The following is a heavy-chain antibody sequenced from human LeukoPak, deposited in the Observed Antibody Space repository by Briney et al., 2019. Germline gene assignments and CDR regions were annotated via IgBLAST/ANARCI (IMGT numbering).Heavy chain of an antibody. CDR1: GFTFSYYW. V-gene: IGHV3-7*05. Sequence: GGSLRLSCAASGFTFSYYWMTWVRQAPGKGLEWVAHIKQDGSEEYYVDSVKGRFTISRDNAKNSLYLQMNSLRAEDTAVYYCARDRGVYCSSGTCEAPYWGQGTLVTVSS. CDR2: IKQDGSEE. J-gene: IGHJ4*02. D-gene: IGHD2-15*01. CDR3: ARDRGVYCSSGTCEAPY.